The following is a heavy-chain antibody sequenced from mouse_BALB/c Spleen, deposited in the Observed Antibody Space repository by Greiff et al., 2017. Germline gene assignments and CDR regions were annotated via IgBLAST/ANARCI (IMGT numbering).Heavy chain of an antibody. CDR1: GYTFTSYW. CDR2: IIPSTGYT. J-gene: IGHJ4*01. V-gene: IGHV1-7*01. D-gene: IGHD2-2*01. CDR3: ARDMVPYAMDY. Sequence: VKLQQSGAELAKPGASVTMSCTASGYTFTSYWMHWVKQRPRQGLEWCGYIIPSTGYTEYNQKFKDKATLTADTSSSTAYMQLSSLTSEDSAVYYCARDMVPYAMDYWGQGTSVTVSS.